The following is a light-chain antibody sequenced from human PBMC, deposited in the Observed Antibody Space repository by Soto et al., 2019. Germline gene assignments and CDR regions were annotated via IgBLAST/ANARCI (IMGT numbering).Light chain of an antibody. J-gene: IGKJ5*01. V-gene: IGKV2-28*01. CDR3: MQALQTPIN. CDR2: LGS. CDR1: EWLLHSNGYNY. Sequence: IVIPHALRVLHANSGGPASSPFRCGEWLLHSNGYNYLYGYLQKPGQSPHLLIYLGSTRASGVPDRFSGSGSGTDVTLKISRGEAEDVGVYYCMQALQTPINFGQGTRLAIK.